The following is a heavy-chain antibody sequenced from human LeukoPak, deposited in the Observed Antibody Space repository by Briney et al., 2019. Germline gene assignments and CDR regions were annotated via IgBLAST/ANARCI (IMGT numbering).Heavy chain of an antibody. CDR1: GGSISSGSYY. Sequence: SETLSLTCTVSGGSISSGSYYWSWIRQPAGKGLEWIGRIYTTGSTNYNPSLKSRLTISVDTSKNQFSLKLRSVTAADTAVYYCARHDYGDPGAFDIWGQGTMVTVSS. CDR3: ARHDYGDPGAFDI. J-gene: IGHJ3*02. CDR2: IYTTGST. V-gene: IGHV4-61*02. D-gene: IGHD4-17*01.